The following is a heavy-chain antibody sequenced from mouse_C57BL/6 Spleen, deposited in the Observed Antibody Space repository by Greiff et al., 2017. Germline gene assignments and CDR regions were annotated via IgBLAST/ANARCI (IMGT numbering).Heavy chain of an antibody. J-gene: IGHJ2*01. Sequence: QVQLQQSGAELVKPGASVKISCKASGYAFSSYWMNWVKQRPGKGLEWIGQIYPGDGDTNYNGKFKGKATLTADKSSSTAYMQLSSLTSEDSAVYFCARGYDYDLYYFDYWGQGTTLTVSS. CDR2: IYPGDGDT. CDR1: GYAFSSYW. D-gene: IGHD2-4*01. V-gene: IGHV1-80*01. CDR3: ARGYDYDLYYFDY.